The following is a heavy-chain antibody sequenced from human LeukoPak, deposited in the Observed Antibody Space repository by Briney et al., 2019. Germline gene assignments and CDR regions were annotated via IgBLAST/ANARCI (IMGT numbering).Heavy chain of an antibody. CDR2: INPNSGGT. CDR1: GYTFTGYY. CDR3: ARGGITAIVVVTTGTFDI. Sequence: ASVNVSCKASGYTFTGYYIHWVRQAPGQGLEWMGRINPNSGGTNYAQNFQDRVTMTRDTSISTAYMDLSRLRSDATAVYYCARGGITAIVVVTTGTFDIWGQGTVVTVSS. V-gene: IGHV1-2*06. J-gene: IGHJ3*02. D-gene: IGHD3-22*01.